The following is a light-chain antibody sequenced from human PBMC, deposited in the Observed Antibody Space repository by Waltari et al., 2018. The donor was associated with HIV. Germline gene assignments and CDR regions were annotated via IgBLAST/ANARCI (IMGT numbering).Light chain of an antibody. CDR1: SSAVGGHNY. J-gene: IGLJ2*01. CDR2: DVS. V-gene: IGLV2-11*01. CDR3: CSYAGSYTLV. Sequence: QSALTQPRSVSGSPGQSVTISCTGTSSAVGGHNYVSWYQQHPGKAPKLMIYDVSKRPSGVPDRFSGSKSGNTASLTISGLQAEDEADYYCCSYAGSYTLVFGGGTKLTVL.